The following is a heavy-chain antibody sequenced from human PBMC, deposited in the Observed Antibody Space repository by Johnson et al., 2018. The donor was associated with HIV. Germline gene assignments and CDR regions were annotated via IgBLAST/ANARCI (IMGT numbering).Heavy chain of an antibody. J-gene: IGHJ3*02. V-gene: IGHV3-23*04. CDR1: GFTFSNYA. CDR2: ISGSGGST. D-gene: IGHD1-1*01. Sequence: VQVVESGGGLVQPGGSLRLSCAASGFTFSNYAMSWVRQAPGKGLEWVSAISGSGGSTYYADSVTGRFTISRDNSKNTLYLQMNSLRAEDTAVYYCARGEGVLGERQGAFDIWGQGTMVTVSS. CDR3: ARGEGVLGERQGAFDI.